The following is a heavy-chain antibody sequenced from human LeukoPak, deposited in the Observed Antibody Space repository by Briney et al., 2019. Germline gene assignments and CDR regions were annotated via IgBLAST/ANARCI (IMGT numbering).Heavy chain of an antibody. CDR1: GFTVSSNY. CDR3: AYTPYDSSGYYYSGFDY. D-gene: IGHD3-22*01. J-gene: IGHJ4*02. V-gene: IGHV3-66*02. Sequence: GGSLRLSCAASGFTVSSNYMSWVRQAPGKGLEWVSVIYSGGSTYYADSVKGRFTISRDNSKNTLYLQMNSLRAKDTAVYYCAYTPYDSSGYYYSGFDYWGQGTLVTVSS. CDR2: IYSGGST.